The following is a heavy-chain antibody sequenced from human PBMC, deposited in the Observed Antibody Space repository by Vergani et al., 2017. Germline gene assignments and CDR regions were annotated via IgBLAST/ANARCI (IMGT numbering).Heavy chain of an antibody. D-gene: IGHD6-13*01. CDR2: IDPSDSYT. CDR1: GYSFTSYW. J-gene: IGHJ4*02. V-gene: IGHV5-10-1*01. Sequence: EVQLVQSGAEVKKPGESLRISCKGSGYSFTSYWISWVRQMPGKGLEWMGRIDPSDSYTNYSPSFQGHVTITADKSISTAYLQWSRLKASDTAMYYCACLPIAAAGISPLDYGGEGSLVTVSS. CDR3: ACLPIAAAGISPLDY.